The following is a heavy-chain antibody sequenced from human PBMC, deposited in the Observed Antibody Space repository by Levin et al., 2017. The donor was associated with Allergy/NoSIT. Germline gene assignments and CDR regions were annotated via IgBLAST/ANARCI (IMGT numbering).Heavy chain of an antibody. CDR3: ARFGGLSVLVVAATTVMAFDI. J-gene: IGHJ3*02. D-gene: IGHD2-15*01. Sequence: KPGGSLRLSCTVSGGSISSDYWSWIRQPPGKGLEWIGYIYYSGNTNYNPSLKSRVTISVDTSKNQFSLKLSSVTAADTAVYYCARFGGLSVLVVAATTVMAFDIWGQGTMVTVSS. V-gene: IGHV4-59*01. CDR1: GGSISSDY. CDR2: IYYSGNT.